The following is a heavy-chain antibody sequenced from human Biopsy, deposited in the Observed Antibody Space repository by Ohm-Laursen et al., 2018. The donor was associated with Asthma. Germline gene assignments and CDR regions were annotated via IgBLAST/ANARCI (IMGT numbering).Heavy chain of an antibody. J-gene: IGHJ4*02. V-gene: IGHV3-15*01. D-gene: IGHD1-26*01. CDR1: GFSFSSYW. Sequence: GSLRLSCTASGFSFSSYWMSWVRQAPGKGLEWVGHIKSKTDGGTTDYAAPVKGRFSISRDDSKSTLYLQMNSLKTEDTAVYFCAIYSGRSFDYWGQGTLVTVSS. CDR2: IKSKTDGGTT. CDR3: AIYSGRSFDY.